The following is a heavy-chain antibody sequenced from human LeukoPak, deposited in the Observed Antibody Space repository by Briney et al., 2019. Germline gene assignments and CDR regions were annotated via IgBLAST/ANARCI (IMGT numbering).Heavy chain of an antibody. Sequence: ASETLSLTCTVSGGSISSYYWSWIRQPPGKGLEWIGYIYYSGSTNYNPSLKSRVTISVDTSKNQFSLKLSSVTAADTAVYYCARHDWNRPIDYWGQGTLVTVSS. CDR2: IYYSGST. D-gene: IGHD1-1*01. CDR3: ARHDWNRPIDY. J-gene: IGHJ4*02. CDR1: GGSISSYY. V-gene: IGHV4-59*08.